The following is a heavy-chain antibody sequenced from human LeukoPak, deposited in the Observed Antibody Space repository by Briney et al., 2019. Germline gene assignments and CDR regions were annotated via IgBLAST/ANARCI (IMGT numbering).Heavy chain of an antibody. D-gene: IGHD6-6*01. CDR1: GGSISSYY. CDR2: IYTSGST. V-gene: IGHV4-4*07. Sequence: SETLSLTCTVSGGSISSYYWSWIRQPAGKGLEWIGHIYTSGSTNYNPSLKSRVTMSVDTSKNQFSLKLSSATAADTAVYYCARDSSSSGFDYWGQGTLVTVSS. J-gene: IGHJ4*02. CDR3: ARDSSSSGFDY.